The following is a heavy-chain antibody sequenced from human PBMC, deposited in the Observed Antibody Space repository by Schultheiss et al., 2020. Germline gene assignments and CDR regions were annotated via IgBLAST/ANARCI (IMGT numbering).Heavy chain of an antibody. Sequence: SETLSLTCTVSGGSISSGDYYWSWIRQPPGKGLEWIGYIYYSGSTYYNPSLKSRVTISVDTSKNQFSLKLSSVTAADTAVYYCARGCVVVVAAMGAFDIWGQGTMVTVSS. V-gene: IGHV4-30-4*01. J-gene: IGHJ3*02. D-gene: IGHD2-15*01. CDR2: IYYSGST. CDR3: ARGCVVVVAAMGAFDI. CDR1: GGSISSGDYY.